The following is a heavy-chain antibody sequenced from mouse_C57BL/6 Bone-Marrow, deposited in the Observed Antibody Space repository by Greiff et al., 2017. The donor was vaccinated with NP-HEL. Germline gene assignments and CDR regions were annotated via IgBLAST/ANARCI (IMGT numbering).Heavy chain of an antibody. V-gene: IGHV5-4*03. J-gene: IGHJ4*01. D-gene: IGHD2-3*01. CDR3: ASRWLLLYYAMDY. CDR2: ISDGGSYT. CDR1: GFTFSSYA. Sequence: EVQLVESGGGLVKPGGSLKLSCAASGFTFSSYAMSWVRQTPEKRLEWVATISDGGSYTYYPDNVKGRFTISRDNAKNNLYLQMSHLKSEDTAMYYCASRWLLLYYAMDYWGQGTSVTVSS.